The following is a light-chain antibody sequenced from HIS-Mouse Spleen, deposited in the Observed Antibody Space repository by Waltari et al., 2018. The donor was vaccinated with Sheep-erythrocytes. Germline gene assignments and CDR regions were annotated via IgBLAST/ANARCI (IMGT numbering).Light chain of an antibody. V-gene: IGLV1-40*01. Sequence: QSVLTQPPSVSGAPGQRVTIPCTGSSSNIGAGYDVPWYQQLPGTAPKLLLNGKTNRPYGIPDRFPGSKSGTSAGLAITGLQAEDEADYYCQSYDSSLSAVVFGGGTKLTVL. J-gene: IGLJ2*01. CDR2: GKT. CDR1: SSNIGAGYD. CDR3: QSYDSSLSAVV.